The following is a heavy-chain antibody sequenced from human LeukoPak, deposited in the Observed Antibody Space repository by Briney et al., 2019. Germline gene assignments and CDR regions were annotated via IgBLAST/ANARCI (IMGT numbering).Heavy chain of an antibody. CDR3: ATRPTRRDRDF. Sequence: PGGSLRLSCVASGLTFSTSDTSWVRQAPGKGPEWLSLIVQSGTTYYAESVEGRFTISRDNSQNTVFMQMNSLRAEDTAVYYCATRPTRRDRDFWGQGTLVTVSS. D-gene: IGHD5-24*01. CDR1: GLTFSTSD. CDR2: IVQSGTT. V-gene: IGHV3-23*01. J-gene: IGHJ4*02.